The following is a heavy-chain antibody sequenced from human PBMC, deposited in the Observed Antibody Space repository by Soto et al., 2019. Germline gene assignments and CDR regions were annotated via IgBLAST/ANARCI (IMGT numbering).Heavy chain of an antibody. CDR2: IKYDDSEK. V-gene: IGHV3-7*05. D-gene: IGHD2-8*01. CDR3: SARSRSQWFDY. J-gene: IGHJ4*01. Sequence: PGGSLRLSCAASGFSISTYWMGWVRQFPGKGLEWVANIKYDDSEKPYMDSVEGRFTISRDNAKNTLYLQMNRLRVDDTAVYYRSARSRSQWFDYWGQGTLVTVSS. CDR1: GFSISTYW.